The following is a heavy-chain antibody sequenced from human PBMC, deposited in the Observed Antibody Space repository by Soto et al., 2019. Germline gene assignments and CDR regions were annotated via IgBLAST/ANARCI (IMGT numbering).Heavy chain of an antibody. CDR3: ARGPTTVTTFVFDY. CDR1: GYTFTSYY. CDR2: INPNSGGT. J-gene: IGHJ4*02. V-gene: IGHV1-2*04. Sequence: ASVKVSCKASGYTFTSYYMHWVRQAPGQGLEWMGWINPNSGGTNYAQKFQGWVTMTRDTSISTAYMELSRLRSDDTAVYYCARGPTTVTTFVFDYWGQGTLVTVSS. D-gene: IGHD4-4*01.